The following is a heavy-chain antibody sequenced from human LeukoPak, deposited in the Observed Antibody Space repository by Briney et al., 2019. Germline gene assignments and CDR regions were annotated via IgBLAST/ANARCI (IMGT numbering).Heavy chain of an antibody. Sequence: GASVKVSCKASGYTFTSYYMHWVRQAPGQGLEWMGIINPSGGSTSYAQKFQGRVTMTRDTSTSTVYMELSSLRSEDTAVYYCARVGYCSSTSCYISRDFDYWGQGTLVTVSS. CDR2: INPSGGST. CDR3: ARVGYCSSTSCYISRDFDY. D-gene: IGHD2-2*02. V-gene: IGHV1-46*01. J-gene: IGHJ4*02. CDR1: GYTFTSYY.